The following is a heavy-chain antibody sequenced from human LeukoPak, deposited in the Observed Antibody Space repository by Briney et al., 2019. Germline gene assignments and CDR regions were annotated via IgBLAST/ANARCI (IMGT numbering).Heavy chain of an antibody. J-gene: IGHJ4*02. CDR3: ARQRFLEWYFDY. V-gene: IGHV4-59*08. CDR1: GGSIRSYY. Sequence: ASETLSLTCTVSGGSIRSYYWSWIRQPPGKGLEWIGYIYYSGSTNYNPSLKSRVTISVDTSKNQFSLKLSSVTAADTAVYYCARQRFLEWYFDYWGQGILVTVSS. CDR2: IYYSGST. D-gene: IGHD3-3*01.